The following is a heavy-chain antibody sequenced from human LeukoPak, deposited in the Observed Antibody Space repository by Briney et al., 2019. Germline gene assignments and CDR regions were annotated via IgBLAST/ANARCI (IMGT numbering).Heavy chain of an antibody. CDR3: ARDLITVTKGFDI. Sequence: SETLSLTCAVSTDSFSSHYWSWVRQPPGKRLEWIGYISYIGSTNYNPSLKSRVTISIDTSKNQFSLGLRSVTAADTAVYYCARDLITVTKGFDIWGQGTMVSVSS. D-gene: IGHD4-17*01. CDR1: TDSFSSHY. CDR2: ISYIGST. V-gene: IGHV4-59*11. J-gene: IGHJ3*02.